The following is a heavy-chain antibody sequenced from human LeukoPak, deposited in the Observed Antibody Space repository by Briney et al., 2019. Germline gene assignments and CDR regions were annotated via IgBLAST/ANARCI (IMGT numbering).Heavy chain of an antibody. D-gene: IGHD2-2*02. Sequence: SLRLSCAASGFTFSSYGLHWVRQAPGKGLEWVAGIWYDGSNKYYADSVKGRFTISRDNSKNTLYLQRNILRAEATAVYYCAKEGCSSTSCYTGIEYWGQGTLVTVSS. CDR2: IWYDGSNK. J-gene: IGHJ4*02. CDR1: GFTFSSYG. V-gene: IGHV3-33*06. CDR3: AKEGCSSTSCYTGIEY.